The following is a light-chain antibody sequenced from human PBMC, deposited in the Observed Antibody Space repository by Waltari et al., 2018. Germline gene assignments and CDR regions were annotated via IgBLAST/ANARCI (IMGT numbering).Light chain of an antibody. Sequence: QTVVTQAPSFSVSPGGKVTITCSLHSAPVSTTSYATWYHQTPGQAPRTLVYKSNFRSSGVPDRFSGSILGNKAALTITGAQADDESDYYCLLFMGSGIWVFGGGTKLTVL. CDR2: KSN. CDR1: SAPVSTTSY. CDR3: LLFMGSGIWV. V-gene: IGLV8-61*01. J-gene: IGLJ3*02.